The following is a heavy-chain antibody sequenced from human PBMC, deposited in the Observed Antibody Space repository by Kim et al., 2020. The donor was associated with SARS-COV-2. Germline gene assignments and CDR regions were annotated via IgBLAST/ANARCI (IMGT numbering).Heavy chain of an antibody. D-gene: IGHD6-19*01. J-gene: IGHJ4*02. CDR3: ARQTIAVAETDY. Sequence: SDNPSLKSRVTISGDTSKNQFSLKLSSVTAADTAVYYCARQTIAVAETDYWGQGTLVTVSS. V-gene: IGHV4-39*01.